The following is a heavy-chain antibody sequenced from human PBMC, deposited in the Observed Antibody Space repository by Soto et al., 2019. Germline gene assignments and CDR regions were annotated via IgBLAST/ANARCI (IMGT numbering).Heavy chain of an antibody. Sequence: PGGSLRLSCAASGFTFSSYAMSWVRQAPGKGLEWVSAISGSGGSTYYADSVKGRFTISRDNSKNTLYLQMNSLRAEVPALYYFVTARYSSRYWLAPWGQGTLVPVAS. CDR1: GFTFSSYA. J-gene: IGHJ5*02. V-gene: IGHV3-23*01. CDR2: ISGSGGST. D-gene: IGHD6-13*01. CDR3: VTARYSSRYWLAP.